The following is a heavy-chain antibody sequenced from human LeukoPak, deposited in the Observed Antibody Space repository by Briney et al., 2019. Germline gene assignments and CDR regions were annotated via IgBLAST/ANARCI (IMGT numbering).Heavy chain of an antibody. Sequence: GGSLRLSCAASGFTFSVSSMNWVCQAPGKGLEWLSYISSRSSTIYYADSVKGRFTISRDNAKDSLYLQMNSLRAEDTAVYYCARGSNGDAFDMWGQGTLVTVSS. CDR1: GFTFSVSS. D-gene: IGHD2-8*01. CDR3: ARGSNGDAFDM. J-gene: IGHJ3*02. V-gene: IGHV3-48*04. CDR2: ISSRSSTI.